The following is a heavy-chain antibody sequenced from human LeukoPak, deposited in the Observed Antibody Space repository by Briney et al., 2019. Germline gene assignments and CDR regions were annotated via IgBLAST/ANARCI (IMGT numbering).Heavy chain of an antibody. CDR2: ISYDGGNT. D-gene: IGHD1-1*01. J-gene: IGHJ4*02. CDR3: AKEGTGIHFDY. CDR1: GFTFSSNA. V-gene: IGHV3-30-3*01. Sequence: PGGSLRLSCAASGFTFSSNAIHWVRQAPGKGLEWVAEISYDGGNTYYTDSVKGRFTISRDNSKNTLYLQMNSLRAEDTAVYYCAKEGTGIHFDYWGQGTLVTVS.